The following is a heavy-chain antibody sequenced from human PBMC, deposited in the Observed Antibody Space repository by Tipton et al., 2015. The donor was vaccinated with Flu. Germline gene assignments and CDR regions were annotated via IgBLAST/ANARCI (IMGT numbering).Heavy chain of an antibody. CDR3: ATVNGYHLGRSWYFDL. J-gene: IGHJ2*01. CDR1: GFTFSDYW. CDR2: INQDGSEK. Sequence: GSLRLSCEVSGFTFSDYWMSWVRQAPGTGLEWVATINQDGSEKYIVDSVKGRFTISRDNAKNSMSLQTSSLRDEDTAVYYCATVNGYHLGRSWYFDLWGRGTLVTVSS. D-gene: IGHD5-24*01. V-gene: IGHV3-7*01.